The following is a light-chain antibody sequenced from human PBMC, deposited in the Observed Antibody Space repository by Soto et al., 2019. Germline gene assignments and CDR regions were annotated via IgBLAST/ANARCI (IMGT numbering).Light chain of an antibody. CDR3: QQYNKWPRT. V-gene: IGKV3-15*01. CDR2: GAS. Sequence: EIVLTQSPATLSVSPGERATLSCRASQRINSDLAWYQQKPGQAPRLLIYGASTRATAIPARFSGSGSGAEFTLTISSLQSEDFAVYYCQQYNKWPRTFGQGTKVDIK. J-gene: IGKJ1*01. CDR1: QRINSD.